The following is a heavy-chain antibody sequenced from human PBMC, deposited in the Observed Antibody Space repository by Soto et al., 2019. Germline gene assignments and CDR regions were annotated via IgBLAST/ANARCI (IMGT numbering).Heavy chain of an antibody. CDR2: IIPIFGTA. CDR3: TSGYFYASTGYYPAEDFQH. V-gene: IGHV1-69*01. Sequence: QVQLVQSGAEVKKPGSSVKVSCRASGGTFSNYAISWVRQAPGQGLEWMGGIIPIFGTANYAQKFQGRVTITADESTTTAYMELSSLRSEDTAIYYCTSGYFYASTGYYPAEDFQHWGQGTLVTVSS. J-gene: IGHJ1*01. CDR1: GGTFSNYA. D-gene: IGHD3-22*01.